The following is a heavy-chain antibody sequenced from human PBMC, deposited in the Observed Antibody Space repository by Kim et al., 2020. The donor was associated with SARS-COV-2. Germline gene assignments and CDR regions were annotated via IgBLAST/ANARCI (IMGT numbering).Heavy chain of an antibody. CDR2: INSDESST. Sequence: GGSLRLSCAPSGFTFSNYWMHWVRQAPGKGLVWVSHINSDESSTSYADSVKGRFTISRDNAKNTLYLQMNSLRAEDTAVYYCARDGRDSGSYPYFDYWGQGSLVTVSS. V-gene: IGHV3-74*01. D-gene: IGHD3-10*01. J-gene: IGHJ4*02. CDR1: GFTFSNYW. CDR3: ARDGRDSGSYPYFDY.